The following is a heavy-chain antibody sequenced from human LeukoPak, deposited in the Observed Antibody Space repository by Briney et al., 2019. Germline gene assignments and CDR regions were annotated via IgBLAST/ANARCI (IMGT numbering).Heavy chain of an antibody. V-gene: IGHV3-66*01. CDR1: GLTVSSNY. CDR2: IYSGGTT. D-gene: IGHD4-11*01. Sequence: GGSLRLSCVVSGLTVSSNYMSWVRQAPGKGLEWVSVIYSGGTTNYADSVKGRFLVYRDNSKNTLYLQMNSLRAEDTAVYYCARDPGDYTDAFDIWGQGTMVTVSS. J-gene: IGHJ3*02. CDR3: ARDPGDYTDAFDI.